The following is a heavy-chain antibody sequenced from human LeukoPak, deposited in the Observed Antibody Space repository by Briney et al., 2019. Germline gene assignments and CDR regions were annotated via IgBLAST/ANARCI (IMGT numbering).Heavy chain of an antibody. CDR3: ANFPPPTVTPIYYFDY. J-gene: IGHJ4*02. CDR1: GFTFSSYS. D-gene: IGHD4-17*01. Sequence: GGSLRLSCAASGFTFSSYSMSWVRQAPGKGLEWVSAISGSGGSTYYADSVKGRFTISRDNSKNTLYLQMNSLRAEDTAVYYCANFPPPTVTPIYYFDYWGQGALVTVSS. CDR2: ISGSGGST. V-gene: IGHV3-23*01.